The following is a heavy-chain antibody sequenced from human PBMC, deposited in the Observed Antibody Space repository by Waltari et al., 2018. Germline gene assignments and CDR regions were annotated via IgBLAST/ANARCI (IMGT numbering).Heavy chain of an antibody. CDR1: GFTVSSNW. CDR2: IKQDGSEK. J-gene: IGHJ4*02. D-gene: IGHD1-26*01. V-gene: IGHV3-7*01. Sequence: EVQLVEPGGGLVQPGGSMTRSCAASGFTVSSNWMSWVRQAPGKGLEWVANIKQDGSEKYYVDSVKGRFTISRDNAKNSLYLQMNSLRAEDTAVYYCARVGKWELVRWGQGTLVTVSS. CDR3: ARVGKWELVR.